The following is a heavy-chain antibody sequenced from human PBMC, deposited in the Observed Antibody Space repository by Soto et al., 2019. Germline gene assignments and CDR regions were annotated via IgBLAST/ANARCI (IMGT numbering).Heavy chain of an antibody. Sequence: ASLNVSCKASGYSFTSYGISWVRQAPGQGLEWMGWISAYNGNTNYAQKLQGRVTMTTDTSTSTAYMELRSLRSDDTAVYYCARAGYCSGGSCYEEDVWGQGTTVTVPS. D-gene: IGHD2-15*01. J-gene: IGHJ6*02. CDR1: GYSFTSYG. V-gene: IGHV1-18*04. CDR3: ARAGYCSGGSCYEEDV. CDR2: ISAYNGNT.